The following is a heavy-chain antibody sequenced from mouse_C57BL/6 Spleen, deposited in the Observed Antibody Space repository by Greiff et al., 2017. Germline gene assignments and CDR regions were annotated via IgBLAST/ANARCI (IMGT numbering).Heavy chain of an antibody. CDR3: ARSYGSSFYYFDD. D-gene: IGHD1-1*01. V-gene: IGHV1-19*01. CDR1: GYTFTDYY. Sequence: EVQLQQSGPVLVKPGASVKMSCKASGYTFTDYYMNWVKQSHGKSLEWIGVINPYNGGTSYNQKFKGKATLTVDKSSCTAYIELNSLTSEDSAVYYCARSYGSSFYYFDDWGQGTTLTVSS. CDR2: INPYNGGT. J-gene: IGHJ2*01.